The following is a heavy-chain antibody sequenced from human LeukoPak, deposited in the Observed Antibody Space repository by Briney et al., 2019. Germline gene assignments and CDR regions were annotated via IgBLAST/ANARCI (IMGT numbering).Heavy chain of an antibody. D-gene: IGHD4-23*01. V-gene: IGHV4-30-4*01. Sequence: SETLSLTCTVSGAPLRSGGTNWSWIRKPQGKGLEGFGYIYYSGSTYYNPSLKSRVTISVDTSKNQFSLKLSSVTAADTAVYYCARDLLNEGNHLDYWGQGTLVTVSS. CDR3: ARDLLNEGNHLDY. J-gene: IGHJ4*02. CDR2: IYYSGST. CDR1: GAPLRSGGTN.